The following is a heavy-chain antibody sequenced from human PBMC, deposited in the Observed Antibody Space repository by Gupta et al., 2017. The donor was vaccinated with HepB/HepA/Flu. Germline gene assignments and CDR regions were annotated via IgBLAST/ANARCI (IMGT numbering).Heavy chain of an antibody. CDR1: GFSYTYAC. J-gene: IGHJ6*02. CDR2: SMRNIAGDVR. D-gene: IGHD2-15*01. Sequence: EVQVVESGGGLVTPGVSLRLPCEASGFSYTYACTPGPRRVPGKVLGRVGRSMRNIAGDVRNNAYAVKGRFRISRDKSNYKIYLQLNIHKSEDTSMYFYYWEMVATRAYYYRRDLWGQGTMVTVS. V-gene: IGHV3-15*01. CDR3: YWEMVATRAYYYRRDL.